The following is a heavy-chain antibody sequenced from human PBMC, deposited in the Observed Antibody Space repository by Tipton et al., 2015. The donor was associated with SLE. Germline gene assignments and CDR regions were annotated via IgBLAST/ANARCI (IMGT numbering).Heavy chain of an antibody. Sequence: TLSLTCTVSDDSISNYYWSWIRQSPGKGLEWIGYIFYSGSTKYNPSLKSRVTISIDTSNNQFSLNLSSVTAADTAVYYCARGWGYDSLYYYYGMDVWGQGTTVTVSS. CDR3: ARGWGYDSLYYYYGMDV. CDR1: DDSISNYY. D-gene: IGHD5-12*01. J-gene: IGHJ6*02. CDR2: IFYSGST. V-gene: IGHV4-59*01.